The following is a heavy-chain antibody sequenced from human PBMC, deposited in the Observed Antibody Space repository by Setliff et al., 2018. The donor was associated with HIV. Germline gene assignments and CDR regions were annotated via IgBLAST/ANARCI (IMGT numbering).Heavy chain of an antibody. Sequence: QAGGSLRLSCAASGFTFHDFSMHWVRQAPGKGLEWVSLINKDGHHTLYADSVRGRFTISRDNRKDSLYLQMNSLSTEDTALYYCAKEHWGSNWSGLGVWGQGTTVTVSS. D-gene: IGHD6-13*01. CDR3: AKEHWGSNWSGLGV. CDR1: GFTFHDFS. V-gene: IGHV3-43*01. J-gene: IGHJ6*02. CDR2: INKDGHHT.